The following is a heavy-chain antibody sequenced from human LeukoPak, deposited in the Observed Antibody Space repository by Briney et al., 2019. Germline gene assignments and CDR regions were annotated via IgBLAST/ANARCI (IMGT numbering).Heavy chain of an antibody. CDR2: INPADGYT. D-gene: IGHD6-19*01. CDR3: ARPHDTGVGASGSGWSCFDF. CDR1: GYRFTNYW. J-gene: IGHJ4*02. Sequence: GESLKISCKGSGYRFTNYWIGWVRQTPGTGLEWRGIINPADGYTRYSPSFQGQVTISTDTSIFTAYLRWSSLKASDTAIYYCARPHDTGVGASGSGWSCFDFWGQGTLITVSS. V-gene: IGHV5-51*01.